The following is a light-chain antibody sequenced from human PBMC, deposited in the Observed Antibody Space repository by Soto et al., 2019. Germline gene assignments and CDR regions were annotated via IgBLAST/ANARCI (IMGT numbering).Light chain of an antibody. CDR3: WAWDHSLSDWV. V-gene: IGLV1-47*01. J-gene: IGLJ3*02. Sequence: QSVLTQPPSASATPGQRVTISCSGSSSNIGSDFVFWYQQLPRTAPKLLIYRNNQRHSGVSDRFSGSKSGTSASLAISGLQSEDEADYYCWAWDHSLSDWVIGGGTKLTVL. CDR2: RNN. CDR1: SSNIGSDF.